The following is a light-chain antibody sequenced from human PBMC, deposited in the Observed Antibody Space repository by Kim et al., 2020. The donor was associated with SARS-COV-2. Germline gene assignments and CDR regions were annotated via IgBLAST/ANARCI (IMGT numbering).Light chain of an antibody. Sequence: SSVGDRFPITGRASDDIRDHLSWYQVTPGKAPKLLIYDSSNSETGVPLRFTGTGSGTDFAFTITSLQPEDFVTYYCQQYESLPITFAQGTRLEIK. V-gene: IGKV1-33*01. CDR1: DDIRDH. CDR2: DSS. J-gene: IGKJ5*01. CDR3: QQYESLPIT.